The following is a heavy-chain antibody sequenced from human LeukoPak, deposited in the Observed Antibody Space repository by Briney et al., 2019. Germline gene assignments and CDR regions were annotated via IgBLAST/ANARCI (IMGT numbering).Heavy chain of an antibody. D-gene: IGHD2/OR15-2a*01. V-gene: IGHV4-39*07. Sequence: PSETLSLTCTVSGGSISSSSNFWGWIRQPPGKGLEWIGSIYYSGNTYYNLSLRSRVIISVDTSKNQISLRLRSVTAADTAVYYCARDDFEYSVHYGMDVWGQGTTVTVSS. J-gene: IGHJ6*02. CDR1: GGSISSSSNF. CDR3: ARDDFEYSVHYGMDV. CDR2: IYYSGNT.